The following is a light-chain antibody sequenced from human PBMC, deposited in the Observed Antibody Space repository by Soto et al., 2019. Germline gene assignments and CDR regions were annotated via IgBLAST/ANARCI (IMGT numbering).Light chain of an antibody. CDR3: QQYSDLPLT. J-gene: IGKJ4*01. CDR1: ETIHSS. Sequence: EIVMTQSPATLSVSPGERVTLSCRPSETIHSSLAWYQQRPGQAPRPLIYAASTRATGIPARFSGNGFGTEFTLTISSLHSEDFAVYYCQQYSDLPLTFGGGTKVEI. V-gene: IGKV3D-15*01. CDR2: AAS.